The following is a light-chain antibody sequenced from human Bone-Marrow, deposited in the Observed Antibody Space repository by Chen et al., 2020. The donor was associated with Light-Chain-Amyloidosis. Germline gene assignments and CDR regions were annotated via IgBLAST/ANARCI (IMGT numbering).Light chain of an antibody. V-gene: IGLV3-27*01. J-gene: IGLJ3*02. Sequence: SYELTPPPSVSVSPGQTARITCSGDVLANRYSRWVQQKPGQAPVLVIYKDTERPSGIPERFSGSSSGTIVTLTITGAQVEDEADYYCYSAADNNLWVFGGGTKLTVL. CDR1: VLANRY. CDR3: YSAADNNLWV. CDR2: KDT.